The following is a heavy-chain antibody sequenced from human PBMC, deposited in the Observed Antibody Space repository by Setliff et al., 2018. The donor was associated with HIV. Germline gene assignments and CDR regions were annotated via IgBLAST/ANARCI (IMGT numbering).Heavy chain of an antibody. CDR3: ARLRGLNLEPFDY. V-gene: IGHV4-39*01. CDR1: GGSISDSRYY. J-gene: IGHJ4*02. D-gene: IGHD1-1*01. CDR2: IYYSGST. Sequence: SETLSLTCTVSGGSISDSRYYWGWIRQPPGKGLEWIGNIYYSGSTYYNPSLKTRVTISVDGSKNQFSLKLSSVTAADTAVYYCARLRGLNLEPFDYWGQGTLVTVSS.